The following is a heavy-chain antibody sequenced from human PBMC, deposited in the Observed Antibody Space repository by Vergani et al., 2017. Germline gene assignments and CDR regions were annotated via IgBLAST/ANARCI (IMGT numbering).Heavy chain of an antibody. CDR3: AKDLFSGSLLGGAFDI. CDR2: ISGSGGST. D-gene: IGHD1-26*01. CDR1: GITFSSYA. J-gene: IGHJ3*02. Sequence: EVDLVESGGGLAQPGGSLRLSCEASGITFSSYAMSWVRQAPGKGLEWVSAISGSGGSTYYADSVKGRFTISRDNSKNTLYLQMNSLRAEDTAVYYCAKDLFSGSLLGGAFDIWGQGTMVTVSS. V-gene: IGHV3-23*04.